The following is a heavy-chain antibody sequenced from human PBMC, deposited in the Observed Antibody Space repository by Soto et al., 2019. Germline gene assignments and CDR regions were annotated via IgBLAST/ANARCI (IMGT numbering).Heavy chain of an antibody. Sequence: PGGSLRLSCAASGFTFDDYAMHWVRQAPGKGLEWVSGISWNSGSIGYADAVKGRFTISRDNSKNTLYLQINALRAQDTAVYYCARDFSMVIVAPGYWGQGTLVTVSS. CDR1: GFTFDDYA. CDR2: ISWNSGSI. CDR3: ARDFSMVIVAPGY. D-gene: IGHD5-12*01. J-gene: IGHJ4*02. V-gene: IGHV3-9*01.